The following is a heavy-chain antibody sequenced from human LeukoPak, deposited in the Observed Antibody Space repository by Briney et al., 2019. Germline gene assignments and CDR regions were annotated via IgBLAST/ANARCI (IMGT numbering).Heavy chain of an antibody. V-gene: IGHV1-18*01. CDR2: ISAYNGNT. CDR3: ARVEFWWYQLQYPPLDY. J-gene: IGHJ4*02. Sequence: ASVKVSCKASGYTFTSYGISWVRQAPGQGLEWMGWISAYNGNTNYAQKLQGRVTMTTDTSTSTAYMELRSLRSDDTAVYYCARVEFWWYQLQYPPLDYWGQGTLVTVSS. CDR1: GYTFTSYG. D-gene: IGHD2-2*02.